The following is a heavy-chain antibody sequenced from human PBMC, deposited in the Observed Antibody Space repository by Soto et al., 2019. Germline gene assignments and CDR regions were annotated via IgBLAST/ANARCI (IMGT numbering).Heavy chain of an antibody. CDR2: IIPIFGTT. Sequence: SVKVSCKASGGTFSSYAISWVRQAPGQGLEWMGGIIPIFGTTNYAQKFQGRVTITADESTSTAYMELSSLRSEDTAVYYCARGGNDFWSGYPAPYYGMDIWGQGTTVTVAS. J-gene: IGHJ6*02. CDR3: ARGGNDFWSGYPAPYYGMDI. CDR1: GGTFSSYA. V-gene: IGHV1-69*13. D-gene: IGHD3-3*01.